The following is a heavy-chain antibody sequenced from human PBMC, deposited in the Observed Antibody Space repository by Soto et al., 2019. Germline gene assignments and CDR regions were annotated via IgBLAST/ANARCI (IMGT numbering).Heavy chain of an antibody. CDR3: AKERANIVVVPAAILAFDY. Sequence: GGSLRLSCAASGFTFSSYAMSWVRQAPGKGLEWVSAISGSGGSTYYADSVKGRFTISRDNSKNTLYLQMNSLRAEDTAVYYCAKERANIVVVPAAILAFDYWGQGTLVTVSS. J-gene: IGHJ4*02. D-gene: IGHD2-2*01. V-gene: IGHV3-23*01. CDR2: ISGSGGST. CDR1: GFTFSSYA.